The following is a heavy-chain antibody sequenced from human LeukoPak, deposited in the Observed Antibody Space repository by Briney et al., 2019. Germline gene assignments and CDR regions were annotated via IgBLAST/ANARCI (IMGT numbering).Heavy chain of an antibody. CDR1: GGSISRSSYY. CDR3: ARLGCTNGVCYSQDYYYMDV. V-gene: IGHV4-39*01. CDR2: IYYSGST. D-gene: IGHD2-8*01. J-gene: IGHJ6*03. Sequence: SETLSLTCTVSGGSISRSSYYWGWIRQPPGKGLEWIGSIYYSGSTYYNPSLKSRVTISVDTSKNQFSLKLSSVTAADTAVYYCARLGCTNGVCYSQDYYYMDVWGKGTTVTVSS.